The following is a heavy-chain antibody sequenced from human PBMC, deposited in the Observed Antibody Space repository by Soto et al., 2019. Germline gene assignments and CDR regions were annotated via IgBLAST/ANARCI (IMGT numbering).Heavy chain of an antibody. J-gene: IGHJ4*02. Sequence: QVHLVQSGGEVKKPGASVKVSCEASGYTFTNYGITWVRQAPGQGLEWLGWSSAYSGVAKYAQKFQDRVTMTTDTSTSTAYMDLRSLSSDDTAVYYCARGPRSGYCTGGSGHYFDYWGQGTLVTVSS. CDR3: ARGPRSGYCTGGSGHYFDY. V-gene: IGHV1-18*01. D-gene: IGHD2-15*01. CDR2: SSAYSGVA. CDR1: GYTFTNYG.